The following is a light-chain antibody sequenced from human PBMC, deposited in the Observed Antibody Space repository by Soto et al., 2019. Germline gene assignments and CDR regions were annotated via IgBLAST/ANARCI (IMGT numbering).Light chain of an antibody. V-gene: IGKV1-27*01. J-gene: IGKJ3*01. Sequence: DIQMTQSPSSLSASVGDRVTITCRASQGISNYLAWYQQKPGRVPKLLIYAASTLQSGVPSRFSGSGSGTEFTLSISSLQPEDVATYFCQKYNSVPPVAFGPGTKVDIK. CDR3: QKYNSVPPVA. CDR1: QGISNY. CDR2: AAS.